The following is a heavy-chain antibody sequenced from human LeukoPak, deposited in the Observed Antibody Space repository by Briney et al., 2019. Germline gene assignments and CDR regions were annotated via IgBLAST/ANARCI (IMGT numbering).Heavy chain of an antibody. CDR1: GFTFSSYA. CDR2: ISGSGGST. CDR3: AKAAYNSQYYYYYYYMDV. V-gene: IGHV3-23*01. J-gene: IGHJ6*03. D-gene: IGHD1-20*01. Sequence: GGSLRLSCAASGFTFSSYAMSWVRQAPGKGLEWVSAISGSGGSTYSADSVKGRFTISRDNSKNTLYLQMNSLRAEDTAVYYCAKAAYNSQYYYYYYYMDVWGKGTTVTVSS.